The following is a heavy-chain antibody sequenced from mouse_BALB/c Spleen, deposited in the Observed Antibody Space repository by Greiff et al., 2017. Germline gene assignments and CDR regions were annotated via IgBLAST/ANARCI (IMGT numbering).Heavy chain of an antibody. CDR3: ARVSTVVKGAWFAY. CDR1: GFSLSRYS. CDR2: IWGGGST. V-gene: IGHV2-6-4*01. Sequence: QVHVKQSGPGLVAPSQSLSITCTVSGFSLSRYSVHWVRQPPGKGLEWLGMIWGGGSTDYNSALKSRLSISKDNSKSQVFLKMNSLQTDDTAMYYCARVSTVVKGAWFAYWGQGTLVTVSA. D-gene: IGHD1-1*01. J-gene: IGHJ3*01.